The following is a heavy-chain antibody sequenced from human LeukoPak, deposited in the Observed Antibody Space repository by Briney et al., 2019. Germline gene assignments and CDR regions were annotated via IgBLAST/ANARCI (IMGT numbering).Heavy chain of an antibody. CDR3: ARGTEYNIAVAGQD. CDR2: ISAYNGNT. D-gene: IGHD6-19*01. CDR1: GYTFTSYG. Sequence: ASVKVSCKASGYTFTSYGISWVRQAPGQGLEWMGWISAYNGNTNYAQKLQGRVTMTTDTSTSTAYMELRSPRSDDTAVYYCARGTEYNIAVAGQDWGQGTLVTVSS. J-gene: IGHJ4*02. V-gene: IGHV1-18*01.